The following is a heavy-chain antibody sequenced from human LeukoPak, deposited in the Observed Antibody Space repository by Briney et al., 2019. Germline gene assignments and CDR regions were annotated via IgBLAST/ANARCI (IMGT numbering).Heavy chain of an antibody. D-gene: IGHD3-16*01. V-gene: IGHV4-4*07. CDR3: ARHGYTASHYFLDD. CDR2: IYTTGKT. Sequence: SETLSLSCTVSSGSINSYYWGCVRQPAGRGLEWIGRIYTTGKTDYNPSLKSRLTMSVDTSKRQFYLNLRSVTAADTAIYYCARHGYTASHYFLDDWCRGTLVTVSS. CDR1: SGSINSYY. J-gene: IGHJ4*02.